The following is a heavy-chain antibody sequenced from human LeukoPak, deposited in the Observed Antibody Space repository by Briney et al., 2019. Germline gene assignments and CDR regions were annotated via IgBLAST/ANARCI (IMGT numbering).Heavy chain of an antibody. CDR3: ASGEGSTRAFYYYMDV. D-gene: IGHD2-2*01. CDR1: GYTFTSYA. CDR2: INTNTGNS. V-gene: IGHV7-4-1*02. J-gene: IGHJ6*03. Sequence: GASVKVSCKASGYTFTSYAMNWVRQAPGQGLEWMGWINTNTGNSTYAQGFTGRFVFSLDTSVSTAYLQISSLKAEDTAVYYCASGEGSTRAFYYYMDVWGKGTTVTVSS.